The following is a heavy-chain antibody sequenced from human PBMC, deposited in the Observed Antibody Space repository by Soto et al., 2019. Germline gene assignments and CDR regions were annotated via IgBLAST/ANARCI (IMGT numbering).Heavy chain of an antibody. Sequence: ASVKVSCKASGYTFTAYYLHWVRQAPGQGPEWMGWIYPNTGGANYARKFQDRITMTRDTSSSTAYMELSSLRSDDTAVYYCARDLMEWLARDYFDVWGQGALVTVSS. D-gene: IGHD6-19*01. CDR3: ARDLMEWLARDYFDV. CDR1: GYTFTAYY. V-gene: IGHV1-2*02. CDR2: IYPNTGGA. J-gene: IGHJ4*02.